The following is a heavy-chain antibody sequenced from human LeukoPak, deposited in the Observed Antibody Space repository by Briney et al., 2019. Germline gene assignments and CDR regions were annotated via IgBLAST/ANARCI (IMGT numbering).Heavy chain of an antibody. Sequence: GGSLRPSCAASGFTFSSYAMNWVRQAPGRGLEWVSGFSGSGGSTYYADSVKGRFTISRDNSKNTLYLQMNSLRAEDTAVYYCANGNRCTSPNCLGYYYFYMDVWGKGTTVTVSS. V-gene: IGHV3-23*01. CDR2: FSGSGGST. CDR3: ANGNRCTSPNCLGYYYFYMDV. J-gene: IGHJ6*03. CDR1: GFTFSSYA. D-gene: IGHD2-8*01.